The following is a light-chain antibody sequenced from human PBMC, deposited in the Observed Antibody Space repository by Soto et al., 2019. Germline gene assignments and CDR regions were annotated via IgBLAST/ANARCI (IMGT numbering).Light chain of an antibody. Sequence: QSVLTQPPSASGTPGQRVTISCSGSSPNIGSNTVNWYQQLPGTAPKLLIYSNNQRPSGFPDRFSGSKSGTSASLAISGLQSEDEADYYCAAWDESLNGVVFGGGTKLTVL. CDR1: SPNIGSNT. CDR2: SNN. V-gene: IGLV1-44*01. J-gene: IGLJ2*01. CDR3: AAWDESLNGVV.